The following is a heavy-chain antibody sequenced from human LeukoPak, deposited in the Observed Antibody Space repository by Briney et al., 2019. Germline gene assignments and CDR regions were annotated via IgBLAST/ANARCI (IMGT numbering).Heavy chain of an antibody. D-gene: IGHD6-19*01. CDR2: ISYDGSNK. Sequence: GGSLRLSCAASGFTSSSYAMHWVRQAPGKGLEWVAVISYDGSNKYYADSVKGRFTISRDNSKNTLYLQMNSLRAEDTAVYYCANSIAVAGPTHNDYFDYWCQGTLVTVSA. CDR3: ANSIAVAGPTHNDYFDY. CDR1: GFTSSSYA. J-gene: IGHJ4*02. V-gene: IGHV3-30*01.